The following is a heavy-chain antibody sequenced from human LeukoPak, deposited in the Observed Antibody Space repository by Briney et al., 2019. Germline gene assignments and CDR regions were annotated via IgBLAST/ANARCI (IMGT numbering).Heavy chain of an antibody. J-gene: IGHJ3*01. Sequence: PGGSLRLSCAASGFTFSSSSMTWVRQAPGKGLEWVSAISGSGDNTPYTDSVKGRFSISRDNSKNTLYLQMNSLRAEDTALYYCASCITSRQTNAFHFWGQGTVVTVSS. CDR2: ISGSGDNT. V-gene: IGHV3-23*01. CDR1: GFTFSSSS. D-gene: IGHD2-2*01. CDR3: ASCITSRQTNAFHF.